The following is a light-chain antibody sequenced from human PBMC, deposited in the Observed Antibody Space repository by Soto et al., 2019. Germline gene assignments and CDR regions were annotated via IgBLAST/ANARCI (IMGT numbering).Light chain of an antibody. CDR3: QQYYRPPHT. Sequence: DIVMTQSPDSLPVSLGERATITCKSSQNILYSSNNKNYLAWYQQRPGQSPHLLIYWASTRESGVPDRFGGSGSGTDFTLTIGSLPAGDVAVYYCQQYYRPPHTFGGGTRVEIK. J-gene: IGKJ4*01. V-gene: IGKV4-1*01. CDR2: WAS. CDR1: QNILYSSNNKNY.